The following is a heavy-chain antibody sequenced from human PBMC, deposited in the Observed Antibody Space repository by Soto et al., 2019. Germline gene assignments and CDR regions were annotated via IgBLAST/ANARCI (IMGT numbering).Heavy chain of an antibody. Sequence: QVHLQQWGAGLLKPSETLSLTCGVYGGSLRGSYWSWIRQPPGKALEWLGKVTHSGSTTCNPSLKSRVSVSVDTSDNQFSLKLTSVTAADTAVYYCARGHIPVYGPVPDYFDSWGQGTLVTVSS. CDR1: GGSLRGSY. V-gene: IGHV4-34*02. CDR3: ARGHIPVYGPVPDYFDS. J-gene: IGHJ4*02. CDR2: VTHSGST. D-gene: IGHD2-21*01.